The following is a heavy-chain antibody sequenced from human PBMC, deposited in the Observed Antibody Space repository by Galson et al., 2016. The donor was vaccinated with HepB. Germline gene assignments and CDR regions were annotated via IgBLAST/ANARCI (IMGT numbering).Heavy chain of an antibody. D-gene: IGHD6-6*01. CDR1: AFTFDEYA. Sequence: SLRLSCAASAFTFDEYAMHWVRQAPGKGLEWVAGISWHSRTIGYADSVKGRFTISRDNSKKALYLQMNSLSREDTALYYCAKDLGRRRSSSLYHFYGMDVWGNGTMVTVSS. CDR2: ISWHSRTI. CDR3: AKDLGRRRSSSLYHFYGMDV. V-gene: IGHV3-9*01. J-gene: IGHJ6*04.